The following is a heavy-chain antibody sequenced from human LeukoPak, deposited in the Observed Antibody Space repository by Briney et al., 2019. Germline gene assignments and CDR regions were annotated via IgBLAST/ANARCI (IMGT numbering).Heavy chain of an antibody. D-gene: IGHD6-19*01. Sequence: SETLSLTCTVSGGSISSSDHYWGWIRQPPGKGLEWIGSIYYNGDTYYSPSLKSRVTISVDTSRNQFALKLNSVTAADTAVYYCARDRGFSSGWSRVYWGQGTLVTVSS. CDR3: ARDRGFSSGWSRVY. CDR1: GGSISSSDHY. V-gene: IGHV4-39*02. CDR2: IYYNGDT. J-gene: IGHJ4*02.